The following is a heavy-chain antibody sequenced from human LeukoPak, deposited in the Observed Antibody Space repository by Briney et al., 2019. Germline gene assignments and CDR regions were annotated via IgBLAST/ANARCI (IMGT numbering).Heavy chain of an antibody. J-gene: IGHJ4*02. D-gene: IGHD3-10*01. CDR2: IYYSGST. CDR3: ARGWPHGSGSTDGDY. CDR1: GGSISSYY. Sequence: SETLSLTCSVSGGSISSYYWSWIRQPPGKGLEWIGYIYYSGSTNYNPSLKSRVTISVDTSKNQFSLKLSSVTAADMAVYYCARGWPHGSGSTDGDYWGQGTLVTVSS. V-gene: IGHV4-59*01.